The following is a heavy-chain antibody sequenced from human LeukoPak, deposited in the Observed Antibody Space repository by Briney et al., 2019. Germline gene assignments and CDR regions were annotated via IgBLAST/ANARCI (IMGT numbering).Heavy chain of an antibody. CDR2: MNPYTGDT. CDR1: GYTFTGYD. Sequence: ASVRVSCKASGYTFTGYDINWVRQATGQGLEWMGWMNPYTGDTGYAQKFQGRVTMTRNTSIDTAYMELSGLRSEDTAVYYCTRGSLSGSSRDYWGQGTLVTAS. CDR3: TRGSLSGSSRDY. D-gene: IGHD1-26*01. V-gene: IGHV1-8*01. J-gene: IGHJ4*02.